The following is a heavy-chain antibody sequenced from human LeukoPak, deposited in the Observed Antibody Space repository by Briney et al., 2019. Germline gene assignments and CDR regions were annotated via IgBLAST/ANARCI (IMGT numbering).Heavy chain of an antibody. Sequence: SETLSLTCTVSGVSISSSSYHWDWIRQPPGKGLEWIGSIYDNGSTYYSPSLKSRVTISVDTSKNQFSLKLSSVTAADTTVYYFSRGQLGDYDSSGYYYDVFDIWSPGTLVTVAS. CDR2: IYDNGST. CDR1: GVSISSSSYH. J-gene: IGHJ4*02. CDR3: SRGQLGDYDSSGYYYDVFDI. V-gene: IGHV4-39*01. D-gene: IGHD3-22*01.